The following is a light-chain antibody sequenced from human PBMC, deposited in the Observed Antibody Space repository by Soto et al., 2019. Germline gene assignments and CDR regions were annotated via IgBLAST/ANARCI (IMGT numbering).Light chain of an antibody. J-gene: IGLJ3*02. Sequence: QSVLTQPPSASGTPGQTVTLSCSGSSSNIGKSYAYWYQQVPGTAPKLLIYGNHQRPSGVPDRFSGSKSGASVSLAISGLRSEDEADYYCAAWDDSLSAWVFGGGTKLTVL. CDR3: AAWDDSLSAWV. V-gene: IGLV1-47*01. CDR2: GNH. CDR1: SSNIGKSY.